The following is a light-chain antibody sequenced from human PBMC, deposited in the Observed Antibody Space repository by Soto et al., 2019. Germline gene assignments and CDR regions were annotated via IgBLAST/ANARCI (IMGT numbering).Light chain of an antibody. CDR1: QSIHSH. CDR3: QPYTNGPLT. V-gene: IGKV3-15*01. CDR2: GAS. Sequence: EIVMTQSPATLSVSPGESATLSCRASQSIHSHLAWYQQKPGQPPSLLISGASIRANGFPARFSASQSGTEFTLTLSSLQSEDFAVYFCQPYTNGPLTFRGGTKVEVK. J-gene: IGKJ4*01.